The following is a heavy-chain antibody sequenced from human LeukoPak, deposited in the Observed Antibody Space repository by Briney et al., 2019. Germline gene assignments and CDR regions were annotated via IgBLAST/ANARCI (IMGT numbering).Heavy chain of an antibody. CDR3: ARGYCSGGSCSKFDY. J-gene: IGHJ4*02. CDR2: ISNGGGYI. Sequence: PGGSLRLSCAASGFIFSSYNMNWVRQAPGKGLEWVSSISNGGGYIYYEDSVKGRFTISRDNAKNSLYLQMNSLRAEDTAVYYCARGYCSGGSCSKFDYWGQGTLVTVSS. CDR1: GFIFSSYN. V-gene: IGHV3-21*04. D-gene: IGHD2-15*01.